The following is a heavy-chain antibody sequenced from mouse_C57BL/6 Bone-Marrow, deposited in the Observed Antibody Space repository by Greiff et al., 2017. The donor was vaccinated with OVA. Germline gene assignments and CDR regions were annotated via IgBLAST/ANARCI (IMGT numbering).Heavy chain of an antibody. CDR2: IWRGGST. CDR3: AKHSITTVVATDYAMDY. Sequence: VHLVESGPGLVQPSQSLSITCTVSGFSLTSYGVHWVRQSPGKGLEWLGVIWRGGSTDYNAAFMSRLSITKDNSKSQVFFKMNSLQADDTDIYYCAKHSITTVVATDYAMDYWGQGTSVTVSS. V-gene: IGHV2-5*01. J-gene: IGHJ4*01. CDR1: GFSLTSYG. D-gene: IGHD1-1*01.